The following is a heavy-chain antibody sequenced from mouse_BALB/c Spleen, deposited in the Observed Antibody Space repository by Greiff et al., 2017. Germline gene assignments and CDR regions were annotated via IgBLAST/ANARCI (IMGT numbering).Heavy chain of an antibody. J-gene: IGHJ2*01. CDR2: IYPGNVNT. CDR1: GYTFTSYY. V-gene: IGHV1S56*01. D-gene: IGHD2-2*01. CDR3: ARSGGYDVSYFDY. Sequence: QVQLQQSGPELVKPGASVRISCKASGYTFTSYYIHWVKQRPGQGLEWIGWIYPGNVNTKYNEKFKGKATLTADKSSSTAYMQLSILTSEDSAVYFCARSGGYDVSYFDYWGQGTTLTVSS.